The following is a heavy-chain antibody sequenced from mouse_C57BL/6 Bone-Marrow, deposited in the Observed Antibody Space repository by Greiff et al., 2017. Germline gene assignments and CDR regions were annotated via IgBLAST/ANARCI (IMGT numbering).Heavy chain of an antibody. J-gene: IGHJ2*01. CDR3: ARELAYFDY. CDR2: ISDGGSYT. V-gene: IGHV5-4*01. D-gene: IGHD4-1*01. CDR1: GFTFSSYA. Sequence: EVKLVESGGGLVKPGGSLKLSCAASGFTFSSYAMSWVRQTPEKRLEWVATISDGGSYTYYPDNVKGRFTISRDNAKNNLYLQMSHLKSEDTAMYYCARELAYFDYWGQGTTLKVSS.